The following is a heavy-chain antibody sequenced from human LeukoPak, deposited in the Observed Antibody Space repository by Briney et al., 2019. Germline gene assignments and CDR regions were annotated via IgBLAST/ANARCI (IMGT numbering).Heavy chain of an antibody. Sequence: SETLSLTCAVYGGSFSGYYWSWIRQPPGKGLEWIGEINHSGSTNYNPSLKGRVTISVDTSKNQFSLKLSSVTAADTAVYYCARGYVYYYMDVWGKGTTVTVSS. CDR1: GGSFSGYY. CDR2: INHSGST. J-gene: IGHJ6*03. CDR3: ARGYVYYYMDV. D-gene: IGHD3-16*01. V-gene: IGHV4-34*01.